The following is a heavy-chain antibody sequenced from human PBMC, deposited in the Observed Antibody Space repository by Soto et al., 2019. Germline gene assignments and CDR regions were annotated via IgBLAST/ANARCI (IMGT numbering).Heavy chain of an antibody. V-gene: IGHV3-13*01. Sequence: GGSLRLSCAASGFTFSSYDMHWVRQATGKGLEWVSAIGTAGDTYYPGSVKGRFTISRENAKNSLYLQMNSLRAGDTAVYYCARARQWLPDFDYWGQGTLVTVSS. J-gene: IGHJ4*02. CDR1: GFTFSSYD. D-gene: IGHD6-19*01. CDR3: ARARQWLPDFDY. CDR2: IGTAGDT.